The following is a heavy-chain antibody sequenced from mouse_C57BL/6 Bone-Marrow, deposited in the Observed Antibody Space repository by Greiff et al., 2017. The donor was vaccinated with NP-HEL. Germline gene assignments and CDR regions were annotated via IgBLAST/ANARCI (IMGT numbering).Heavy chain of an antibody. V-gene: IGHV1-53*01. J-gene: IGHJ3*01. D-gene: IGHD2-5*01. CDR2: INPSNGGT. CDR1: GYTFTSYW. Sequence: VELQQPGTELVKPGASVKLSCKASGYTFTSYWMHWVKQRPGQGLEWIGNINPSNGGTNYNEKFKSKATLTVDKSSNTAYKQLSSLTSEDSEVYYCARSRYSIAWFAYWGQGTLVTVSA. CDR3: ARSRYSIAWFAY.